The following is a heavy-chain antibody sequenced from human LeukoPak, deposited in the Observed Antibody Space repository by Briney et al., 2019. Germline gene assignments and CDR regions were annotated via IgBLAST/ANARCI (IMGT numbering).Heavy chain of an antibody. D-gene: IGHD1-1*01. V-gene: IGHV1-2*02. CDR3: ARQTGTTAKEVNWFDP. CDR2: INPSSGDT. CDR1: GYAFTGYY. Sequence: GASVKVSCKASGYAFTGYYIHWVRQAPVQGLEWMGWINPSSGDTNYAQNFQGRVTMTRDTSITTTYMELSRLTFDDTAVYSCARQTGTTAKEVNWFDPWGQGTLVTVSS. J-gene: IGHJ5*02.